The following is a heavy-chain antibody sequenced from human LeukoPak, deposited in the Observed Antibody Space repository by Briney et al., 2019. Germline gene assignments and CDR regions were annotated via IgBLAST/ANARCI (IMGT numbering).Heavy chain of an antibody. CDR3: AKTSLYSSSEIDY. CDR2: MKRDGSEI. V-gene: IGHV3-7*03. CDR1: GFTFSTYW. Sequence: GGSLRLSCSASGFTFSTYWMSWVRQAPGKGLEWVANMKRDGSEIYYVDSVRGRFTISRDNARNSLYLQKNSLRAEDTAVYYCAKTSLYSSSEIDYWGQGTLVTVSS. D-gene: IGHD6-6*01. J-gene: IGHJ4*02.